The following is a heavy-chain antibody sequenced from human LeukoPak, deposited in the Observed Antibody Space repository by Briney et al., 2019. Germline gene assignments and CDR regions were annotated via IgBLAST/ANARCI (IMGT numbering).Heavy chain of an antibody. V-gene: IGHV3-21*01. J-gene: IGHJ4*02. CDR3: AREMWDSYGYVDY. Sequence: GGSLRLSCAASGFTFSNYRMNWVRQAPGEGLEWVSSISRSSAYIFYADSVEGRFTISRDNAKNSLYLQMNSLRAEDTAVYYCAREMWDSYGYVDYWGQGTLVTVSS. CDR2: ISRSSAYI. CDR1: GFTFSNYR. D-gene: IGHD5-18*01.